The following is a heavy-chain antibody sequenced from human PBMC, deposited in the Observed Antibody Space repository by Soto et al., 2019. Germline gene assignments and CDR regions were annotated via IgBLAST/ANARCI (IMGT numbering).Heavy chain of an antibody. CDR1: GFTVSSNY. CDR2: IYSGGST. CDR3: ATIKVAATYPDY. J-gene: IGHJ4*02. Sequence: GGSLRLSCAASGFTVSSNYMSWVRQAPGKGLEWVSVIYSGGSTYYADSVKGRFTISRDNSKNTLYLQMNSLRAEDTAVYYCATIKVAATYPDYWGQGTLVTVSS. D-gene: IGHD2-15*01. V-gene: IGHV3-66*01.